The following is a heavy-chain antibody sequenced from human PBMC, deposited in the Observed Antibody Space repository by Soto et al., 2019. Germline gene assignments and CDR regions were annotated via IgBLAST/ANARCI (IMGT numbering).Heavy chain of an antibody. D-gene: IGHD6-6*01. Sequence: QVQLQESGPGLVKPSETLSLTCTVSGGSVSVSHYYWTWIRQTPGKGLERIGYIYHTGSTNYNPSLKSRVTMSLDTSKSQFSLTLNSVTAADTAVYYCAGDRVAAQYYYGGLDVWGQGTSVTVSS. CDR3: AGDRVAAQYYYGGLDV. CDR2: IYHTGST. J-gene: IGHJ6*02. V-gene: IGHV4-61*01. CDR1: GGSVSVSHYY.